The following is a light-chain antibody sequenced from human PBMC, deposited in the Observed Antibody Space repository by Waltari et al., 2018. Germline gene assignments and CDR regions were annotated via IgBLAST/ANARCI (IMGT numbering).Light chain of an antibody. Sequence: EIVLTQSPATLSLSPGERATLPCRASQSVSNFLAWYQQKPGQAPRLLIYEASKRATGIPARFSGSGSGTDFTLTINSLEPEDFAVYYCQQRSNWPPLTFGGGTKVEIK. J-gene: IGKJ4*01. CDR3: QQRSNWPPLT. V-gene: IGKV3-11*01. CDR1: QSVSNF. CDR2: EAS.